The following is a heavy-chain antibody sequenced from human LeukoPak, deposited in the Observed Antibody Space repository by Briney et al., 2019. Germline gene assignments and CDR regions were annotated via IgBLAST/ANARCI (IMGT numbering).Heavy chain of an antibody. CDR3: ARASVRGITLDAFDI. V-gene: IGHV1-2*02. CDR2: ISPSGGST. Sequence: EASVKVSCKAFGYTFTSNYMHWVRQAPGQGPEWMGVISPSGGSTTYAQKFQGRVTMTRDTSISTAYMELSRLRSDDTAVYYCARASVRGITLDAFDIWGQGTMVTVSS. CDR1: GYTFTSNY. D-gene: IGHD3-10*01. J-gene: IGHJ3*02.